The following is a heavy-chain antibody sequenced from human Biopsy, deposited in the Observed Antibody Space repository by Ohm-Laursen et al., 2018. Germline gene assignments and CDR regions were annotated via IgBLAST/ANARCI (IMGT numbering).Heavy chain of an antibody. CDR2: IYYSGST. Sequence: SDTLSLTCTVSGGSISSDYWSWIRQTPGKGLEWIGYIYYSGSTNYNPSLKSRVTISVDTSNNQFSLRLNSVTAADTAVYYCARATNSTGGPCYYFYGMDVWGQGTTVTVSS. CDR3: ARATNSTGGPCYYFYGMDV. D-gene: IGHD2/OR15-2a*01. CDR1: GGSISSDY. J-gene: IGHJ6*02. V-gene: IGHV4-59*07.